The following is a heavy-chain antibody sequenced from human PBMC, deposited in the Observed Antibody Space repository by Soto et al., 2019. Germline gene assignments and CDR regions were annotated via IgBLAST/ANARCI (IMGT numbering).Heavy chain of an antibody. D-gene: IGHD4-17*01. J-gene: IGHJ3*01. CDR3: ARDPNGDYVGAFDG. Sequence: GGSLRLSCVASGFTFSDYAMAWVRQAPGKGLEWVSSIRGSGVGTTYADSVRGRFTILRDNSKNTLYLQMNSLRAEDTAVYYCARDPNGDYVGAFDGWGQGTMVT. V-gene: IGHV3-23*01. CDR1: GFTFSDYA. CDR2: IRGSGVGT.